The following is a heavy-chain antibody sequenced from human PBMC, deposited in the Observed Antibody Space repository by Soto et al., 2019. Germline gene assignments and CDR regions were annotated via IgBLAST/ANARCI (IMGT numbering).Heavy chain of an antibody. CDR3: ARVPGCSGGSCPFDY. J-gene: IGHJ4*02. D-gene: IGHD2-15*01. Sequence: QVQLQESGPGLVKPSQTLSLTCTVSGGSISSGDYYWSWIRQPPGKGLEWIGYIYYSGSTYYNPSLKSRVTISVDPSQNQFSLKLSSVTAADTAVYYCARVPGCSGGSCPFDYWGQGTLVTVSS. V-gene: IGHV4-30-4*01. CDR2: IYYSGST. CDR1: GGSISSGDYY.